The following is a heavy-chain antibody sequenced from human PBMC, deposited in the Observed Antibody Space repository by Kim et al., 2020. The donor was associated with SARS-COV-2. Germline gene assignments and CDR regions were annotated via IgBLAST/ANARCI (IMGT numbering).Heavy chain of an antibody. D-gene: IGHD1-7*01. V-gene: IGHV3-30*18. CDR1: GFTFSSYG. Sequence: GGSLRLSCAASGFTFSSYGMHWVRQAPGKGLEWVAVISYDGSNKYYADSVKGRFTISRDNSKNTLYLQMNSLRAEDTAVYYCAKDQGDKLELFPYFDYWG. J-gene: IGHJ4*01. CDR2: ISYDGSNK. CDR3: AKDQGDKLELFPYFDY.